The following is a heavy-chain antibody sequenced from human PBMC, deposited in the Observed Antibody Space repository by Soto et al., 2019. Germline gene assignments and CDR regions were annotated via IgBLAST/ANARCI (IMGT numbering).Heavy chain of an antibody. D-gene: IGHD1-1*01. J-gene: IGHJ2*01. CDR1: GGSMSGSY. CDR2: IYATGST. V-gene: IGHV4-4*07. CDR3: GRDPPGITTEGAPVYFDL. Sequence: QVQLQESGPGLVKPSETLSLTCTVSGGSMSGSYWSWIRQPAGKGLEWIGRIYATGSTNYNPSLQFRGTMSVETSNDQFFLKLRSVTAADTAVYYCGRDPPGITTEGAPVYFDLWGRGTRVTVSS.